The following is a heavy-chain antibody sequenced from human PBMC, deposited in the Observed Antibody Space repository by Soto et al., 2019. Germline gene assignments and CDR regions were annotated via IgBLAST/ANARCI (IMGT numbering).Heavy chain of an antibody. CDR3: ERGRSLSRAGDTSLKFFDY. CDR1: GYTLSSYG. Sequence: ASVKVSCKASGYTLSSYGIHWVRQAPGQRLDWMGWINGGNGDTMYAQKFQDRVTMTRGTSANTAYMEVSSLASKDTAVYYCERGRSLSRAGDTSLKFFDYWG. J-gene: IGHJ4*01. D-gene: IGHD1-26*01. CDR2: INGGNGDT. V-gene: IGHV1-3*01.